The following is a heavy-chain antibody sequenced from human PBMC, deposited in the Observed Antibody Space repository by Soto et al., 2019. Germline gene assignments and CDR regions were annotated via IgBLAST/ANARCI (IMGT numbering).Heavy chain of an antibody. CDR1: GYTFSKYY. D-gene: IGHD2-2*01. CDR2: ILPSSGVT. J-gene: IGHJ3*02. Sequence: ASVKVSCKASGYTFSKYYLHWVRQAPGQGLEWMGWILPSSGVTNYARKFQGRVTMTRDTSTSTAYLDLSRLRSDDTAVYYCAKNLLVTIQDGLDIWGQGTMVTVSS. CDR3: AKNLLVTIQDGLDI. V-gene: IGHV1-2*02.